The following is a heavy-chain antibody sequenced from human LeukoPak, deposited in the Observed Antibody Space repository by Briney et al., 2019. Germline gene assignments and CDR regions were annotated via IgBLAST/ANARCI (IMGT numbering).Heavy chain of an antibody. CDR2: MNPNSGNT. CDR1: GYTFTSYD. V-gene: IGHV1-8*01. D-gene: IGHD5-18*01. J-gene: IGHJ4*02. CDR3: ARAWGVDTAMVNDY. Sequence: ASVKVSCKASGYTFTSYDINWVRQATGQGLEWMGWMNPNSGNTGYAQKFQGRVTMTRNTSISTAYMELSSLRSEDTAVYYCARAWGVDTAMVNDYWGQGTLVTVSS.